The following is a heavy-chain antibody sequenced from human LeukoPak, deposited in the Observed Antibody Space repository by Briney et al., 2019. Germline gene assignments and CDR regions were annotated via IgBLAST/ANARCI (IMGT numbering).Heavy chain of an antibody. CDR3: ARDRSGSLDY. Sequence: GKSLRLSCAASGFTFSSYGMHWVPQAPGKGLEWVAVIWYDGSKKYYADSVKGRFTISRDNSKNTLYLQMNSLRAEDTAVYYCARDRSGSLDYWGQGTLVTVSS. V-gene: IGHV3-33*01. CDR1: GFTFSSYG. J-gene: IGHJ4*02. D-gene: IGHD1-26*01. CDR2: IWYDGSKK.